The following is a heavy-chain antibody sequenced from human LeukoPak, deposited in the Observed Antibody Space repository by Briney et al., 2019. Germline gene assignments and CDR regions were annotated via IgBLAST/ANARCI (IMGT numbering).Heavy chain of an antibody. D-gene: IGHD3-22*01. J-gene: IGHJ4*02. CDR2: INHSGST. CDR3: ARERYYYDSSGYHFDY. CDR1: GGSFSGYY. V-gene: IGHV4-34*01. Sequence: SETLSLTCAVYGGSFSGYYWSWIRQPPGKGLEWIGEINHSGSTNYNPSLKSRVTISVDASKNQFSLKLSSVTAADTAVYYCARERYYYDSSGYHFDYWGQGTLVTVPS.